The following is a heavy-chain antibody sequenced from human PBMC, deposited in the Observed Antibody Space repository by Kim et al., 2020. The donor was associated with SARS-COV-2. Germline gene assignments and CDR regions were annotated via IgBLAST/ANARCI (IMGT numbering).Heavy chain of an antibody. J-gene: IGHJ4*01. D-gene: IGHD2-8*01. CDR2: INGGDNST. V-gene: IGHV3-23*01. CDR1: GFIFTNYA. CDR3: TKARGLTASASNY. Sequence: GGSLRLSCVASGFIFTNYAMTWVRQAPGKGLEWVSGINGGDNSTYYADSVKGRFTTSRDNSKNTLFLQMNSLRVEDTAIYYCTKARGLTASASNYWCQG.